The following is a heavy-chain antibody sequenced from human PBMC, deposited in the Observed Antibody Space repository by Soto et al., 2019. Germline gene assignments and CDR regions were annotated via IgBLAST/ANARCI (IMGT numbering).Heavy chain of an antibody. CDR2: ISGSGTTT. CDR3: TRVLYGTS. Sequence: EVQLVESGGGLVQPGGSLRLSCAGYGFTFSSYEMNWVRQAPGKGLEWVSFISGSGTTTYYADSVRGRFTISRDNTKNSLYRQMNSLSAEDTGVYYCTRVLYGTSWGQGTLVTVSS. CDR1: GFTFSSYE. J-gene: IGHJ5*02. V-gene: IGHV3-48*03. D-gene: IGHD2-2*02.